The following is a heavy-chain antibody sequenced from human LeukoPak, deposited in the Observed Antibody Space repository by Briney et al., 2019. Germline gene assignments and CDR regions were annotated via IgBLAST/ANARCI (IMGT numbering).Heavy chain of an antibody. D-gene: IGHD1-26*01. Sequence: GGFLRLSCAASGFIFSDYYMSWIRQAPGKGLEWVSYISSSGRTIYYADSVKGRFTISRDNAKNSLHLQMNSLKAEDTAVYYCASEYGGSYKGDYWGQGTLVTVSS. CDR2: ISSSGRTI. J-gene: IGHJ4*02. CDR1: GFIFSDYY. V-gene: IGHV3-11*04. CDR3: ASEYGGSYKGDY.